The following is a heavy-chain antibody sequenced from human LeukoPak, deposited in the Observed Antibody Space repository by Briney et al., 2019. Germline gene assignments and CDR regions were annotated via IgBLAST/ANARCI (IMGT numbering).Heavy chain of an antibody. J-gene: IGHJ1*01. CDR3: TTARGSDLQYFQH. Sequence: GGSLRLSCAASGFTVSSNYMSWVRQAPGKGLEWVSVIYSGGSTYYADSVKGRFTISRDNSKNTLYLQMNSLRAEDTAVYYCTTARGSDLQYFQHWGQGTLVTVSS. CDR1: GFTVSSNY. V-gene: IGHV3-53*01. D-gene: IGHD1-26*01. CDR2: IYSGGST.